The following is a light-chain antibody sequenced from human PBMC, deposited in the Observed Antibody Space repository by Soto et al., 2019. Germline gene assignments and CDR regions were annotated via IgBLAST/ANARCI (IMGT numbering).Light chain of an antibody. V-gene: IGKV3-15*01. CDR3: QRYNNWPLT. CDR2: DTS. Sequence: EVVMTQSPATLSVSPGEGATLSCRASQGIGDTLAWYQHKAGQTPRLLIYDTSTRATGVPARFSGSRSGTEFALTFDSLQSEYFAVYYCQRYNNWPLTFGGGTKVESK. J-gene: IGKJ4*01. CDR1: QGIGDT.